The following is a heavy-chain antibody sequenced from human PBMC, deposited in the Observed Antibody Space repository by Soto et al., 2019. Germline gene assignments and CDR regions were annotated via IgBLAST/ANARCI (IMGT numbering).Heavy chain of an antibody. Sequence: ILSLTCTVSGACINDNDYYWSWIRQTPGKGLEWIGYVYYSGTNDYLPSLKSRLSMSIDKSRKQFTLRLKSVTAADTATYYCARMSYFYDKWYFDLWGRGTLVTVSS. J-gene: IGHJ2*01. D-gene: IGHD3-22*01. CDR3: ARMSYFYDKWYFDL. CDR2: VYYSGTN. V-gene: IGHV4-30-4*01. CDR1: GACINDNDYY.